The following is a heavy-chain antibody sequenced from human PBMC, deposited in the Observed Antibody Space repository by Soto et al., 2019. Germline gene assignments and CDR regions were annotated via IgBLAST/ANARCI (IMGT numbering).Heavy chain of an antibody. D-gene: IGHD2-21*02. Sequence: GGSLRLSCAASGFTFSSYGMHWVRQAPGKGLEWVAVIWYDGSNKYYADSVKGRFTISRDNSKNTLYLQMNSLRAEDTAVYYCARERAYCGGDCPGDYYYGLDVWGQGTTVTVSS. CDR2: IWYDGSNK. J-gene: IGHJ6*01. CDR3: ARERAYCGGDCPGDYYYGLDV. V-gene: IGHV3-33*01. CDR1: GFTFSSYG.